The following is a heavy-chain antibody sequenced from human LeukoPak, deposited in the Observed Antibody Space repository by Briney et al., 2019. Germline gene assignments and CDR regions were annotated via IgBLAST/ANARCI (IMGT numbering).Heavy chain of an antibody. CDR2: IWYDGSNK. V-gene: IGHV3-33*01. D-gene: IGHD3-10*01. J-gene: IGHJ4*02. Sequence: GGSLRLSCAASGFTFSNYGMHWVRQAPGKGLEWVAVIWYDGSNKYYADSVKGRFTISRDNAKNSLYLQMNSLRAEDTAVYYCARGRWFGERQYYFDYWGQGTLVTVSS. CDR3: ARGRWFGERQYYFDY. CDR1: GFTFSNYG.